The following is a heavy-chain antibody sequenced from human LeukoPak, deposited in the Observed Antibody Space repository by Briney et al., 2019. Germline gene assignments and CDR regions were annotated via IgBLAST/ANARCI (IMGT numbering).Heavy chain of an antibody. CDR2: INHSGST. V-gene: IGHV4-34*01. D-gene: IGHD3-3*01. CDR1: GGSFSGYY. Sequence: SETLSLTCAVYGGSFSGYYWSWIRQPPGKGLEWIGEINHSGSTNYNPSLKSRVTISVDTSKNQFSLKLSSVTAADTAVYYCARQGYYDFWSGYYRPWYYFDYWGQGTLVTVSS. J-gene: IGHJ4*02. CDR3: ARQGYYDFWSGYYRPWYYFDY.